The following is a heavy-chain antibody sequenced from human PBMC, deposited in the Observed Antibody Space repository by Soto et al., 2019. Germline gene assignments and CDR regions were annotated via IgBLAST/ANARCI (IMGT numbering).Heavy chain of an antibody. CDR1: GFTFSSYA. V-gene: IGHV3-23*01. CDR3: ANSTTPVAGTTYYFDY. J-gene: IGHJ4*02. CDR2: ISPSGGTT. Sequence: GGSLRLSCGASGFTFSSYAMSWVRQAPGKGLEWVSGISPSGGTTYYADSVKGRFTISRDNSKNTLYLQMNGLRVEDTAVYYCANSTTPVAGTTYYFDYWGQGTLVPVSS. D-gene: IGHD6-19*01.